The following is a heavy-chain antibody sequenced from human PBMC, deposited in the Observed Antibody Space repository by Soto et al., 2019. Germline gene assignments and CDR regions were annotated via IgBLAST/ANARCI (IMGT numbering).Heavy chain of an antibody. Sequence: AGGTLTLSCTASGVSFSAFPITWVRQAPGTGLERVSTIHRDGTNTHYADSVKGGFTTSRDNSKDTLSLEVNSLRAEDTAIYFCAKDPSPGSDDFRCQGTLVTLSS. CDR3: AKDPSPGSDDF. CDR2: IHRDGTNT. D-gene: IGHD3-10*01. J-gene: IGHJ4*02. V-gene: IGHV3-23*03. CDR1: GVSFSAFP.